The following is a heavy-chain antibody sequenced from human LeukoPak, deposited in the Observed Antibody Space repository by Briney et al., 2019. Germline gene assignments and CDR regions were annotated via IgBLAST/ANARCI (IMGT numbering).Heavy chain of an antibody. CDR1: GFTFSSYA. J-gene: IGHJ4*02. Sequence: GGSLRLSCAASGFTFSSYAMSWVRQAPGKGLEWVSAISGSGGSTYYADSVKGRLTISRDNSKNTLYLQMNSLRAEDTAVYYCAKRESSSGWFPFDFWGQGTLVTVSS. V-gene: IGHV3-23*01. D-gene: IGHD6-19*01. CDR3: AKRESSSGWFPFDF. CDR2: ISGSGGST.